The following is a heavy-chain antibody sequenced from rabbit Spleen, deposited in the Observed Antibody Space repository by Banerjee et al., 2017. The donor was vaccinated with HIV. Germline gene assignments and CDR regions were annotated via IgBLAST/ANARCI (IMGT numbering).Heavy chain of an antibody. V-gene: IGHV1S45*01. J-gene: IGHJ4*01. CDR1: GFSFSSSYW. D-gene: IGHD2-1*01. CDR3: ARDNDGGGVWLFRL. Sequence: QEQLVESGGGLVQPEGSLTLTCTASGFSFSSSYWICWVRQAPGKGLEWIACIYAGSSGSSYYASWAKGRFTISKTSSTTVTLQMPSLTAADTATYFCARDNDGGGVWLFRLWGPGTLVTVS. CDR2: IYAGSSGSS.